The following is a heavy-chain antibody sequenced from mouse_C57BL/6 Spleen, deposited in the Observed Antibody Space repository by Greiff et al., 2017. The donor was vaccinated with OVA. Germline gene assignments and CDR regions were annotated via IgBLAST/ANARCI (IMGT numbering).Heavy chain of an antibody. J-gene: IGHJ2*01. Sequence: EVQRVESGGDLVKPGGSLKLSCAASGFTFSSYGMSWVRQTPDKRLEWVATISSGGSYNYYPDRVKGRFTISRDNAKNTLDLQMSSLKSEDTAMYYCARQVYYGSSYVDYWGQGTTLTVSS. D-gene: IGHD1-1*01. CDR2: ISSGGSYN. CDR3: ARQVYYGSSYVDY. CDR1: GFTFSSYG. V-gene: IGHV5-6*01.